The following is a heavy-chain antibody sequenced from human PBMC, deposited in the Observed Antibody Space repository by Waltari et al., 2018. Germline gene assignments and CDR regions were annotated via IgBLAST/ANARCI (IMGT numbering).Heavy chain of an antibody. CDR1: GGSISSYY. Sequence: QVQLQESGPGLVKPSETLSLTCTVSGGSISSYYWRWIRLPAGKGLEWIGRIYISGSTNYNPSLKSRVTMSLDTSKNHFSLTLSSVTAADTAVYYCARVFWTSASSGVSFLDPWGQGTLVTVSS. CDR2: IYISGST. CDR3: ARVFWTSASSGVSFLDP. J-gene: IGHJ5*02. D-gene: IGHD3-3*01. V-gene: IGHV4-4*07.